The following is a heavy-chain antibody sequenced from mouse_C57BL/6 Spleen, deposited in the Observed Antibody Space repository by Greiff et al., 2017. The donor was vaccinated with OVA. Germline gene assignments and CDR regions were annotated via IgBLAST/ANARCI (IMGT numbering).Heavy chain of an antibody. CDR3: ARGELGRGYFDV. V-gene: IGHV1-55*01. Sequence: VQLQQPGAALVKPGASVKMSCKASGYTFTSYWITWVKQRPGQGLEWIGDIYPGSGSTNYNEKFKSKATLTVDTSSSTAYMQLSSLTSEDSAVYYCARGELGRGYFDVWGTGTTVTVSS. CDR2: IYPGSGST. D-gene: IGHD4-1*01. CDR1: GYTFTSYW. J-gene: IGHJ1*03.